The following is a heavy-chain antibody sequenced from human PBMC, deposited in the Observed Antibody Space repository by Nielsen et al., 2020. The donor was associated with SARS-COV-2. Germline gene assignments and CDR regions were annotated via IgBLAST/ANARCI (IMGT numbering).Heavy chain of an antibody. CDR1: SGSISSYY. D-gene: IGHD2-15*01. CDR3: ARGTQWDCSGGSCYSYWFDP. Sequence: SETLSLTCTVSSGSISSYYWSWIRQPPGKGLEWIGYIYYSGSTNYNPSLKSRVTISVDTSKNQFSLKLSSVTAADTAVYYCARGTQWDCSGGSCYSYWFDPWGQGTLVTVSS. CDR2: IYYSGST. J-gene: IGHJ5*02. V-gene: IGHV4-59*01.